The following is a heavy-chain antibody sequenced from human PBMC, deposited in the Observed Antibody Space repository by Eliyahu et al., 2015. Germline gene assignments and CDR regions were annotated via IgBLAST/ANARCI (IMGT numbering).Heavy chain of an antibody. CDR1: WVLQSFH. V-gene: IGHV4-34*01. Sequence: QVQLQQWGRRTVEAFGDPVPHLRCXWWVLQSFHRGWVPPAPGKGLEWIGGINHSGSTNYNPSLKSRLTISVDTSKNQFSLQLSPVTAADTAIYYCARQKRWLQRWGAFDIWGQGTVVTVSS. CDR3: ARQKRWLQRWGAFDI. CDR2: INHSGST. J-gene: IGHJ3*02. D-gene: IGHD5-24*01.